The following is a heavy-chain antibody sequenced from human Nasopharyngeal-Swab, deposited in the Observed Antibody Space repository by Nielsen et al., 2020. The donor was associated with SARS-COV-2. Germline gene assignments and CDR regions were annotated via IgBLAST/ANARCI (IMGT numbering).Heavy chain of an antibody. D-gene: IGHD5-12*01. J-gene: IGHJ6*03. V-gene: IGHV1-8*01. Sequence: ASVTVSCKASGYTFTSYDIHWVRPATGQGLEWMGWMNPNSGNTGYAQKFQGRVTITRNTSISTAYMELSSLRSEDTAVYYCARGFIVATIFHYYYYMDVWGKGTTVTVSS. CDR3: ARGFIVATIFHYYYYMDV. CDR1: GYTFTSYD. CDR2: MNPNSGNT.